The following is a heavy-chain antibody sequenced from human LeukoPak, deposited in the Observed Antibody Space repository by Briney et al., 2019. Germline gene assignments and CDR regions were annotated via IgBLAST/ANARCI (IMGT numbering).Heavy chain of an antibody. CDR1: GGSFSGYY. CDR3: AGHHPRNTVDF. Sequence: SETLSLTCAVYGGSFSGYYWSWIRQPPGNGLEWIGEINHSGSTNYNPSLKSRVTISVDTSKNQFSLKLSSVTAADTAVYYCAGHHPRNTVDFWGQGTLVTVSS. V-gene: IGHV4-34*01. J-gene: IGHJ4*02. CDR2: INHSGST. D-gene: IGHD2/OR15-2a*01.